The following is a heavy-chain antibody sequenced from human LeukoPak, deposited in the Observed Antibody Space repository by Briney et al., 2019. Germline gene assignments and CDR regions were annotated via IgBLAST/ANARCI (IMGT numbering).Heavy chain of an antibody. V-gene: IGHV3-74*01. Sequence: PGGSLRLSCAAAGFTFSSYWMHWVRQAPGKGLVWVSRINSDGSNTIYADSVKGRFTVSRDNAKNTLYLQMNSLRAEDTAVYYCARDGYIVATTARPASYYYYGMDVWGQGTTVTVSS. CDR1: GFTFSSYW. CDR2: INSDGSNT. D-gene: IGHD5-12*01. CDR3: ARDGYIVATTARPASYYYYGMDV. J-gene: IGHJ6*02.